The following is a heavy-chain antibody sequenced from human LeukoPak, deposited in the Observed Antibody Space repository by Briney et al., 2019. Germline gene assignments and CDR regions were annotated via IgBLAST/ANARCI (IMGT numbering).Heavy chain of an antibody. CDR1: GFTFSSYE. CDR2: ISSSCSSI. Sequence: GGSLRLSCAASGFTFSSYEMNWVRQAPGKGLEWVAYISSSCSSIYYADSVKDLVTISRDNTKRSLYLQMNSLRAEDTAVYYCANNYDITGYYSGYWGQGTLVTASS. V-gene: IGHV3-48*03. D-gene: IGHD3-22*01. CDR3: ANNYDITGYYSGY. J-gene: IGHJ4*02.